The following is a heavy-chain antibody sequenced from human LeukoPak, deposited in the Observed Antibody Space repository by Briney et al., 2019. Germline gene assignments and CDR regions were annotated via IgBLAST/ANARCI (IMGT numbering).Heavy chain of an antibody. J-gene: IGHJ4*02. CDR1: GYTFTGYY. Sequence: ASVKVSCKASGYTFTGYYMHWVRQAPGQGLEWMGWINPNSGGTNYAQKFQGRVTMTRDTSISTAYMELSRLRSDDTAVYYCARDYYSGSSVSVLRYWGQGTLVTVSS. CDR2: INPNSGGT. CDR3: ARDYYSGSSVSVLRY. D-gene: IGHD6-6*01. V-gene: IGHV1-2*02.